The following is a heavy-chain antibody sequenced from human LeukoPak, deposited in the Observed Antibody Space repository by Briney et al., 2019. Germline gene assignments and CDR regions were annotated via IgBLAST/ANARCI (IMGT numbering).Heavy chain of an antibody. CDR1: GYSISSGYY. Sequence: SETLSLTCAVSGYSISSGYYWGWIRQPPGKGLEWIGSIYHSGSTYYNPSLKSRVTISVDTSKNQFSLKLSSVTAADTAVYYCAQKDPMVVTIDYYYMDVWGKGTTVTVSS. CDR3: AQKDPMVVTIDYYYMDV. CDR2: IYHSGST. V-gene: IGHV4-38-2*01. D-gene: IGHD4/OR15-4a*01. J-gene: IGHJ6*03.